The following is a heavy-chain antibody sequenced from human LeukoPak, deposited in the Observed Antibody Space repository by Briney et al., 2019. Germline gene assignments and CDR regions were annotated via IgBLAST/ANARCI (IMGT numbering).Heavy chain of an antibody. Sequence: ASVKVSCKASGYTFTSYGISWVRQAPGQGLEWMGWISSYNGNTNYAQKLQGRVTMTTDTSTSAAYMELRSLRSDDTAVYYCARRYFVGYFDYWGQGTLVTVSS. J-gene: IGHJ4*02. CDR2: ISSYNGNT. D-gene: IGHD3-9*01. V-gene: IGHV1-18*01. CDR1: GYTFTSYG. CDR3: ARRYFVGYFDY.